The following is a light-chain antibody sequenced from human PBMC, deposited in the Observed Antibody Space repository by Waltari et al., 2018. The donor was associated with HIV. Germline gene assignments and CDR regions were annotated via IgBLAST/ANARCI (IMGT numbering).Light chain of an antibody. Sequence: QSGLSQPPSTSRPPGQRVVISCSGRSSNVGKNYVSWFQQVSGAAPRPLIYRNDRRPSGVPDRFTAAKSGTSASLVISGLRSDDEAEYFCASWDDALSSWLFGGGTRLTVL. J-gene: IGLJ6*01. CDR2: RND. CDR3: ASWDDALSSWL. CDR1: SSNVGKNY. V-gene: IGLV1-47*01.